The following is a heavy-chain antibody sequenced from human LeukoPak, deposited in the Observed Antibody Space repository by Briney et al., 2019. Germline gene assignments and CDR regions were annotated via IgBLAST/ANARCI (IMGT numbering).Heavy chain of an antibody. CDR2: ISYDGSNK. D-gene: IGHD4-17*01. J-gene: IGHJ2*01. V-gene: IGHV3-30-3*01. CDR3: ARDGDYGAYFDL. Sequence: PGGSLRLSCAASGFTFSSYAMHWVRQAPGKGLEWVAVISYDGSNKYYADSVKGRFTISRDNSKNTLYLQMNSLRAEDTAVYYCARDGDYGAYFDLWGRGTLVTVSS. CDR1: GFTFSSYA.